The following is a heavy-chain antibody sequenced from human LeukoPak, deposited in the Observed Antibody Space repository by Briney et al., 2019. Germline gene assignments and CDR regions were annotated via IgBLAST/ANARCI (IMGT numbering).Heavy chain of an antibody. J-gene: IGHJ5*02. CDR3: AKDLYGSGWYNCFDP. D-gene: IGHD6-19*01. CDR2: VSGSGANT. CDR1: GFTFNNYA. V-gene: IGHV3-23*01. Sequence: GGSLRLSCAASGFTFNNYAMTWVRQAPGKGLEWVSVVSGSGANTNYADSVKGRFTISRDNSKNTLFLQMNSLRTEDTAVYHCAKDLYGSGWYNCFDPWGQGALVTVSS.